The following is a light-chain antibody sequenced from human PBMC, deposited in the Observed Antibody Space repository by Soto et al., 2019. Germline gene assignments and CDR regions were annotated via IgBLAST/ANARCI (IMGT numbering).Light chain of an antibody. V-gene: IGKV3-15*01. CDR3: QQRSNWPIT. CDR1: QNIRSN. CDR2: GAS. Sequence: IVMTQSPATLSFSPGERGTLSCRASQNIRSNVAWYQQRPGQAPRLLIFGASVRATGVPDRFSGSGSGTDFTLTINSLQYEDFAVYYCQQRSNWPITFGQGTRLEIK. J-gene: IGKJ5*01.